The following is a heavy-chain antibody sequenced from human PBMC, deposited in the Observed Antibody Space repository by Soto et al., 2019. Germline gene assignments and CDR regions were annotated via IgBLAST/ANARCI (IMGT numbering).Heavy chain of an antibody. CDR2: ISYDGSNK. V-gene: IGHV3-30*18. CDR3: AKLSSSSSSLGYFGMDV. J-gene: IGHJ6*02. D-gene: IGHD6-6*01. Sequence: GGSLRLSCAASGFTFSSYGMHWVRQAPGKGLEWVAVISYDGSNKYYADSVKGRFTISRDNSKNTLYLQMNSLRAEDTAVYYCAKLSSSSSSLGYFGMDVWGQGTTVTVYS. CDR1: GFTFSSYG.